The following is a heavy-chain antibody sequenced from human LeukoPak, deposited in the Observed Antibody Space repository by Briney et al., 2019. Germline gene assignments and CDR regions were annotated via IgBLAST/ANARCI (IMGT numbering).Heavy chain of an antibody. Sequence: SETLSLTCTVSGGSISSYYWSWIREPPGKGLEWIGYIYYSGSTNYNPSLKSRVTISVDTSKNQFSLKLSSVTAADTAVYYCAREYGIAAAGNYYYYYMDVWGKGTTVTVSS. CDR3: AREYGIAAAGNYYYYYMDV. CDR2: IYYSGST. D-gene: IGHD6-13*01. CDR1: GGSISSYY. J-gene: IGHJ6*03. V-gene: IGHV4-59*01.